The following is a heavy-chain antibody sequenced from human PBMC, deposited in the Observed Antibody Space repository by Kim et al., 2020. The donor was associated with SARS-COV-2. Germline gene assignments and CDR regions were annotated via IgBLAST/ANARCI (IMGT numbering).Heavy chain of an antibody. Sequence: GGSLRLSCAASGFTFSSYGMHWVRQAPGKGLEWVAVISYDGSNKYYADSVKGRFTISRDNSKNTLYLQMNSLRAEDTAVYYCAKDSTDGVPAAIPNYFDYWGQGTLVTVSS. D-gene: IGHD2-2*02. CDR3: AKDSTDGVPAAIPNYFDY. V-gene: IGHV3-30*18. CDR2: ISYDGSNK. J-gene: IGHJ4*02. CDR1: GFTFSSYG.